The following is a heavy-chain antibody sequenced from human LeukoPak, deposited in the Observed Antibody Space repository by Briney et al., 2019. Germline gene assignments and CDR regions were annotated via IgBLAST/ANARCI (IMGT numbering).Heavy chain of an antibody. CDR3: ARSSGSYRLDY. J-gene: IGHJ4*02. CDR1: DGSISSYY. Sequence: SETLSLTCTVSDGSISSYYWNWIRQPAGKGLEWIGRLYTTGSAKYDPSLKSRVTISVDTSKNQFSLKLSSVTAADTAVYYCARSSGSYRLDYWGQGSLVTVSS. CDR2: LYTTGSA. V-gene: IGHV4-4*07. D-gene: IGHD1-26*01.